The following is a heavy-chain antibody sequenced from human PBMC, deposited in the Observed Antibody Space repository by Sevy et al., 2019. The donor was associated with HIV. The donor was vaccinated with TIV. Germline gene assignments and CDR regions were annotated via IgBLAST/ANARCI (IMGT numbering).Heavy chain of an antibody. Sequence: GGSLRLSCAASGFNFNEYAMHWVRQAPGKGLEWVSGITWNSDSVVYADSVKGRFTISRDKAKNTLYLQMNSLRPEDTALYYCAKDLISVAGFYAFDTWGQGTMVTVSS. D-gene: IGHD6-19*01. CDR1: GFNFNEYA. CDR3: AKDLISVAGFYAFDT. J-gene: IGHJ3*02. V-gene: IGHV3-9*01. CDR2: ITWNSDSV.